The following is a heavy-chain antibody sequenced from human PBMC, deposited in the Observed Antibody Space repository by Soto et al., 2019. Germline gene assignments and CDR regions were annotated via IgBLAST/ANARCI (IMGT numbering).Heavy chain of an antibody. V-gene: IGHV4-4*07. Sequence: PSETLSLTCTVSGDSISNYYWSWIRQPAGKGLEWIGRLSTSGSTSYNPSLKSRVTMSVDTSKNQFSLMLNSVTAADTAVYYCRRDFDYWGQGTLVT. CDR1: GDSISNYY. J-gene: IGHJ4*02. CDR3: RRDFDY. CDR2: LSTSGST. D-gene: IGHD6-6*01.